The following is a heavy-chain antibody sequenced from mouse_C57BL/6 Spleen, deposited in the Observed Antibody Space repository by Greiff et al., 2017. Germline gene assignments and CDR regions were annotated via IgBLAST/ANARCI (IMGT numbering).Heavy chain of an antibody. V-gene: IGHV5-4*01. CDR2: ISDGGSYT. CDR3: AREWTFDY. J-gene: IGHJ2*01. Sequence: EVHLVESGGGLVKPGGSLKLSCAASGFTFSSYAMSWVSQTPEKRLEWVATISDGGSYTYYPDNVKGRFTISRDNAKNNLYLQMSHLKSEDTAMYYCAREWTFDYWGQGTTLTVSS. CDR1: GFTFSSYA.